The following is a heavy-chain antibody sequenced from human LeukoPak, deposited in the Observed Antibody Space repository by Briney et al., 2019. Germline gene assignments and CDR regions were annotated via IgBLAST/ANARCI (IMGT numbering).Heavy chain of an antibody. D-gene: IGHD6-19*01. V-gene: IGHV3-23*01. CDR3: AKDYSSGWSAEYFQH. J-gene: IGHJ1*01. CDR1: GFTFSSYA. CDR2: ISGSGGST. Sequence: PGGSLRLSCAASGFTFSSYAMSWVRQAPGKGLEWVSAISGSGGSTYYADSVKGRFTISRGNSKNTLYLQMNSLRAEDTAVYYCAKDYSSGWSAEYFQHWGQGTLVTVSS.